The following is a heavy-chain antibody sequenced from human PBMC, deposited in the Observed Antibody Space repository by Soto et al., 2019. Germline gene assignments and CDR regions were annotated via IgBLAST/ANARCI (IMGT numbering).Heavy chain of an antibody. CDR2: IYWDDDK. Sequence: QITLKESGPTVVKPTETLTLTCTFSGFSLTTSGVGVGWDRQSPGKATEWLALIYWDDDKRYSTSLNSRLIITKDTSKNQVVLTMANVDPADTATYYCAHRVLRTVFGLVTTTAIYFDFWGPGTPVVVSS. D-gene: IGHD3-3*01. J-gene: IGHJ4*02. V-gene: IGHV2-5*02. CDR1: GFSLTTSGVG. CDR3: AHRVLRTVFGLVTTTAIYFDF.